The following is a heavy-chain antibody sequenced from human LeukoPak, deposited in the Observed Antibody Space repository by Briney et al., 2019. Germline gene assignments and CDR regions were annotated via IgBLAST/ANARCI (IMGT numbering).Heavy chain of an antibody. D-gene: IGHD3-3*01. Sequence: RASVKVSCKASGYTFTSYAMHWVRQAPGQRLEWMGWSNAGNGNTKYSQEFQGRVTITRDTSASTAYMELSSLRSEDMAVYYCARGPGDYDFWSGLYYFDYWGQGTLVTVSS. CDR3: ARGPGDYDFWSGLYYFDY. J-gene: IGHJ4*02. V-gene: IGHV1-3*02. CDR1: GYTFTSYA. CDR2: SNAGNGNT.